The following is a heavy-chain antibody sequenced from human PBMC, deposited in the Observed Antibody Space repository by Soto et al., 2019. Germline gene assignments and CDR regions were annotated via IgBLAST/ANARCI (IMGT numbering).Heavy chain of an antibody. CDR2: INSDGSST. CDR1: GFTFSSYW. Sequence: EVQLVESGGGLVQPGGSLRLSCAASGFTFSSYWMHWVRQAPGKGLVWVSRINSDGSSTSYADSVKGRFTISRDNAKNTLYLQMNSLRAQDTAVYYCARVAAAGTWFDYWGQGTLVTVSS. D-gene: IGHD6-13*01. V-gene: IGHV3-74*01. J-gene: IGHJ4*02. CDR3: ARVAAAGTWFDY.